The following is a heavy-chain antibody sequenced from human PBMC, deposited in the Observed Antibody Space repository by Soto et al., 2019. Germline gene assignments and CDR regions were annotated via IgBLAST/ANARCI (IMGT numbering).Heavy chain of an antibody. V-gene: IGHV3-33*01. Sequence: PGGSLRLSCAASGLTFSSYGMHWVRRAPGKGLEWVAVIWYDGSNKYYADSVKGRFTISRDNSKNTLYLQMNSLRAEDTAVYYCAREPATTVTTFFSYGGQGTLVSVSS. CDR1: GLTFSSYG. J-gene: IGHJ4*02. CDR3: AREPATTVTTFFSY. CDR2: IWYDGSNK. D-gene: IGHD4-17*01.